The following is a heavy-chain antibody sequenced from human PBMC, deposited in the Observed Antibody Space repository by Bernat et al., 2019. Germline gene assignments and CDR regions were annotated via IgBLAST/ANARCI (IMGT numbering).Heavy chain of an antibody. J-gene: IGHJ4*02. CDR2: IRSSGTYT. CDR1: GFTFSDYY. Sequence: QVQLVESGGGLVKPGGSLRLSCAASGFTFSDYYMTWFRQAPGKGLECISYIRSSGTYTNYADSVKGRFTISRDNAKNSLYLQMDSLRAEDTAVYYCARSTRSPDYWGQGTPVTVSS. V-gene: IGHV3-11*05. CDR3: ARSTRSPDY.